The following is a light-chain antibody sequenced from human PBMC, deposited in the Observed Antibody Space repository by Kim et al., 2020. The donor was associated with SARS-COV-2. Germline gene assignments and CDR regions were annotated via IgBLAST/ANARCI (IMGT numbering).Light chain of an antibody. J-gene: IGLJ2*01. CDR1: TVGDKY. CDR2: QDD. V-gene: IGLV3-1*01. Sequence: SPGQTASLSCTGDTVGDKYTFWYQQKPGQSLRLIMYQDDKRPSGLPERFSGSNSGNTATLTISGSQPVDEADYFCQAWDSSTSVVFGGGTQLTVL. CDR3: QAWDSSTSVV.